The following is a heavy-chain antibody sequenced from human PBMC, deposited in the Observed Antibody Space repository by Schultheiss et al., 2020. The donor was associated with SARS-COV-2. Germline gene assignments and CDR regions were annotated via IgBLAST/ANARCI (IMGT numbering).Heavy chain of an antibody. Sequence: SQTLSLTCAVYGGSFSGYYWSWIRQPPGKGLEWIGEINHSGSTNYNPSLKSRVTISVDTSKNQFSLKLSSVTAADTAVYYCARLGGYYSGGYWGQGTLVTVSS. CDR2: INHSGST. CDR1: GGSFSGYY. D-gene: IGHD3-22*01. J-gene: IGHJ4*02. CDR3: ARLGGYYSGGY. V-gene: IGHV4-34*01.